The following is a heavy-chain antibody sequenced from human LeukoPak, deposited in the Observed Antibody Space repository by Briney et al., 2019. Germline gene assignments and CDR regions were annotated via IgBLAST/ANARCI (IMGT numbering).Heavy chain of an antibody. CDR3: ARGSGYYYNWLDS. J-gene: IGHJ5*01. D-gene: IGHD3-22*01. CDR2: IGYDGTKK. Sequence: GESLRLSCAASGFTFSSYWMTWVRQAPGKGLEWVAVIGYDGTKKYYADSVKGRFTISRDDSKNTLYLQMNSLRAEDTAVYYCARGSGYYYNWLDSWGQGTLVTVSS. V-gene: IGHV3-33*08. CDR1: GFTFSSYW.